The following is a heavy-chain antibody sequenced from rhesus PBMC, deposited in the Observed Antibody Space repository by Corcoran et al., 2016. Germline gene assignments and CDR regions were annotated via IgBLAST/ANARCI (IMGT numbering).Heavy chain of an antibody. CDR2: LYGSRTTT. CDR1: GGSISDSYR. V-gene: IGHV4S10*01. D-gene: IGHD6-25*01. Sequence: QVQLQESGPGVVKPSETLSLTCAVSGGSISDSYRWSWLRQPPGKGLEWIGYLYGSRTTTNSNPSFKSRVTISKDTSKNQFSLKLSSVTAADTAVYYCARVWRDIAAAGTEYFEFWGQGALVTVSS. CDR3: ARVWRDIAAAGTEYFEF. J-gene: IGHJ1*01.